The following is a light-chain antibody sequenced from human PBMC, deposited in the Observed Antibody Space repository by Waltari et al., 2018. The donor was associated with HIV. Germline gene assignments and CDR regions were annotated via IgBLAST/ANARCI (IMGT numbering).Light chain of an antibody. CDR1: QSVGTS. CDR2: AAS. Sequence: ETVMTQSLATLSVPPGERAILSCRASQSVGTSVAWYQQRPGQAPRLLISAASTRATGVPARFSGSGSGTEFTLTISSLQSEDFVVYYCQQYSDWPPGFTFGQGTKLDIK. J-gene: IGKJ2*01. V-gene: IGKV3-15*01. CDR3: QQYSDWPPGFT.